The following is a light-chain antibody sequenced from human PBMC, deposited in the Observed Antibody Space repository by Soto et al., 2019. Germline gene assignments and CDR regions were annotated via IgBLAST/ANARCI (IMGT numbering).Light chain of an antibody. CDR1: SSDVGSYNL. V-gene: IGLV2-23*01. CDR2: EGS. J-gene: IGLJ2*01. CDR3: CSYASSSTYLV. Sequence: QSALTQPASVSGSPGQSITISCTGTSSDVGSYNLVSWYLQHPGKAPKLMIYEGSKRPSGVSNRFSGSKSGNTASLTISGLQAEDEADYYCCSYASSSTYLVFGGGTKLTVL.